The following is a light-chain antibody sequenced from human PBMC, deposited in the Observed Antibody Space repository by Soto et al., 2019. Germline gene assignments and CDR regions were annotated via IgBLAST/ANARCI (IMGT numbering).Light chain of an antibody. CDR2: GAS. Sequence: IVMTQSPATLSVSPGEGATLSCRASQSISRYLAWYQRKPGQAPRLLFSGASTRATGIPARFSGSGSGTEFTLTISSLQSEDFAVYYCQQYNNWPPTFGQGTKVEI. CDR3: QQYNNWPPT. V-gene: IGKV3-15*01. CDR1: QSISRY. J-gene: IGKJ1*01.